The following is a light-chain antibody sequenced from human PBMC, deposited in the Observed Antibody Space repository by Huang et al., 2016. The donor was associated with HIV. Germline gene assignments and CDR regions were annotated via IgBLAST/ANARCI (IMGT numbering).Light chain of an antibody. CDR2: AAS. CDR3: QQSYSTPRT. Sequence: DIQMTQSPSSLSASVGDRVTITCRASQSISSYLNWDQQKPGKAPKVLIYAASNLQSGVPSRFSGSGSGTDFTLTISSLQPEDFATYYCQQSYSTPRTFGQGTKVEIK. J-gene: IGKJ1*01. CDR1: QSISSY. V-gene: IGKV1-39*01.